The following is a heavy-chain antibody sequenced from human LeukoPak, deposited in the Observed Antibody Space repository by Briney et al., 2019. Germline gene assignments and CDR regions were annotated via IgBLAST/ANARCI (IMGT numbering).Heavy chain of an antibody. CDR3: ARGEDGGSGWVPLDY. V-gene: IGHV4-34*01. CDR2: INHSGST. D-gene: IGHD6-19*01. CDR1: GGSFSGYY. Sequence: PSETLSLTCAVYGGSFSGYYWSWIRQPPGKGLEWIGEINHSGSTNYNPSLKSRVTIPVDTSKNQFSLKLSSVTAADTAVYYCARGEDGGSGWVPLDYWGQGTLVTASS. J-gene: IGHJ4*02.